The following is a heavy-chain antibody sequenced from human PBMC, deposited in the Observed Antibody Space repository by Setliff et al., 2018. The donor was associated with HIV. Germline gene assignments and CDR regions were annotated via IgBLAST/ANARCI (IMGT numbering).Heavy chain of an antibody. CDR2: IYYSGST. D-gene: IGHD3-22*01. Sequence: KPSETLSLTCTVSSGSISSYYWSWIRQPPGKGLEWIGYIYYSGSTNYNPSLKSRATISVDTSKNQFSLKLSSVTAADTAVYYCARDCTYYYDSSGYYGHAFDIWGQGTMVTVSS. V-gene: IGHV4-59*01. J-gene: IGHJ3*02. CDR1: SGSISSYY. CDR3: ARDCTYYYDSSGYYGHAFDI.